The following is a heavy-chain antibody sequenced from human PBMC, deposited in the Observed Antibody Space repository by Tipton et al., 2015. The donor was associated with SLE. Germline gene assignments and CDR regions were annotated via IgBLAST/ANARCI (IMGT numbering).Heavy chain of an antibody. CDR3: ARINYYDSIGYYVDY. D-gene: IGHD3-22*01. J-gene: IGHJ4*02. CDR1: AFTFSTYS. V-gene: IGHV3-21*01. Sequence: SLRLSCAASAFTFSTYSMNWVRQAPGKGLEWVSSISSSSSYIYYADSVKGRFTISRDNAKNSLYLQMNSLRAEDTAVYYCARINYYDSIGYYVDYWGQGTLVTVSS. CDR2: ISSSSSYI.